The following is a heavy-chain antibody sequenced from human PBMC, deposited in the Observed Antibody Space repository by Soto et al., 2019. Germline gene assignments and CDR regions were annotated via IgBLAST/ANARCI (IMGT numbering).Heavy chain of an antibody. CDR1: GFTVTSNY. J-gene: IGHJ6*02. Sequence: GGSLRLSCAASGFTVTSNYMTWVRQAPGKGLEWVSVIYSGGSTYYATSVKGRFTISRDISKNILYLQLSGMRADDSAVYYCTRSYSSSPPYYYGMDVWGQGTTVTVSS. CDR2: IYSGGST. V-gene: IGHV3-53*01. CDR3: TRSYSSSPPYYYGMDV. D-gene: IGHD6-13*01.